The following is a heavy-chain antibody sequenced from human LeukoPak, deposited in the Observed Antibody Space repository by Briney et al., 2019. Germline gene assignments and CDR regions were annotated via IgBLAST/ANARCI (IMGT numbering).Heavy chain of an antibody. CDR1: GGSFSGYY. V-gene: IGHV4-34*01. Sequence: SETLSLTCAVSGGSFSGYYWSWIRQPPGKGLEWIGEINHSGSTNYNPSLKSRVTISVDTSKNQFSLKLSSVTAADTAVYYCARATTSSGWIRAEYFQHWGQGTLVTVSS. J-gene: IGHJ1*01. CDR2: INHSGST. D-gene: IGHD6-19*01. CDR3: ARATTSSGWIRAEYFQH.